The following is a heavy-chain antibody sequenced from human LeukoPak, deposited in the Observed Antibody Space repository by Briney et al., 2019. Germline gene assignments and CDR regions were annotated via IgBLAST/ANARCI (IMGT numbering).Heavy chain of an antibody. CDR3: ARLLHPTAYSSSPGY. CDR1: GYTFTGYY. Sequence: ASVKVSCKASGYTFTGYYMHWVRQAPGQGLEWMGWINPNSGGTNYAQKFQGRVTMTRDTSISTAYMELSRLRSDDTAVYYCARLLHPTAYSSSPGYWGQGTLVTVSS. J-gene: IGHJ4*02. CDR2: INPNSGGT. V-gene: IGHV1-2*02. D-gene: IGHD6-13*01.